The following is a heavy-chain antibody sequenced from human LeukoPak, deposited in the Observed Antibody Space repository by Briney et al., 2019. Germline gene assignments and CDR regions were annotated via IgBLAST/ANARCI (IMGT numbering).Heavy chain of an antibody. CDR2: IRSKAYGGTT. D-gene: IGHD5-24*01. CDR3: TRRLKMATIF. V-gene: IGHV3-49*04. CDR1: GFTLGDYA. Sequence: GGSLRLSCTASGFTLGDYAMSWVRQAPGKGLEWVGFIRSKAYGGTTEYAASVKGRFTISRDDSKSIAYLQMNSLKTEDTAVYYCTRRLKMATIFWGQGTLVTVSS. J-gene: IGHJ4*02.